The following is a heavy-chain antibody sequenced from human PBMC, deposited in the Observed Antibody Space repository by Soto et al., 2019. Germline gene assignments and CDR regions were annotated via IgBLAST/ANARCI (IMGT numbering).Heavy chain of an antibody. J-gene: IGHJ4*02. CDR1: GFSLTTSGVG. V-gene: IGHV2-5*01. CDR3: AHRVLRTVFGLVTTTAIYFDF. Sequence: QITLNESGPTQVKPRQTLTLTCTFSGFSLTTSGVGVGWIRQSPGKAPEWLALLYWYDDKRYSPSLKSILTITKDTSKNQVVLTMADLDPADTATYYCAHRVLRTVFGLVTTTAIYFDFWGQGTPVAVSS. CDR2: LYWYDDK. D-gene: IGHD3-3*01.